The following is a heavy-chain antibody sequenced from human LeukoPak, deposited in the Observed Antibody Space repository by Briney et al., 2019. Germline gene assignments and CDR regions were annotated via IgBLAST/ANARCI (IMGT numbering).Heavy chain of an antibody. D-gene: IGHD2-8*01. CDR1: GFTFSSYA. Sequence: TGGSLRLSCAASGFTFSSYAVSWVRQAPGKGLDWVSSISGSGGSTYSADSVKGRFTISRDNSKNTLYLQMNSLRAEDTALYYCAKDRSCTNDICHGDFDYWGQGTLVTVSS. CDR3: AKDRSCTNDICHGDFDY. J-gene: IGHJ4*02. CDR2: ISGSGGST. V-gene: IGHV3-23*01.